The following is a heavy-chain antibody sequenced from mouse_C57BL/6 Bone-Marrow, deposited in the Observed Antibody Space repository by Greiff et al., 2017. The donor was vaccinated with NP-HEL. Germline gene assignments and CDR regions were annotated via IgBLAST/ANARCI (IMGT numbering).Heavy chain of an antibody. CDR2: ISPGDGDP. CDR3: ARGDYGSSRFGYAMDY. CDR1: GYAFSSYW. Sequence: QVQLQQSGAELVKPGASVKISCKASGYAFSSYWMNWVKERPGKGLEWIGQISPGDGDPTYNGTFKGKATLTADNSSSTAYMQVSSLTSEDSAVYFCARGDYGSSRFGYAMDYWGQGTSVTVSS. D-gene: IGHD1-1*01. V-gene: IGHV1-80*01. J-gene: IGHJ4*01.